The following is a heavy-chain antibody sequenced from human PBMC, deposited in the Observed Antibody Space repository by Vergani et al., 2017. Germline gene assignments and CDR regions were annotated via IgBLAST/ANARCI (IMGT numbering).Heavy chain of an antibody. CDR3: ARPLIGLHAFDI. D-gene: IGHD3-16*01. CDR1: GFTFSSYS. V-gene: IGHV3-21*01. Sequence: EVQLVESGGGLVKPGGSLRLSCAASGFTFSSYSMNWVRQAPGKGLEWVSSISSSSSYIYYADSVKGRFTISRDNAKNSLYLQMNSLRAEYTAVYYCARPLIGLHAFDIWGQGTMVTVSS. J-gene: IGHJ3*02. CDR2: ISSSSSYI.